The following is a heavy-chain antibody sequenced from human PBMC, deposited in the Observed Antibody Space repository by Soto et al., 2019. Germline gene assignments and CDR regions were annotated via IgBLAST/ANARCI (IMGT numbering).Heavy chain of an antibody. CDR3: ARDLWVEPELYYYGMDV. Sequence: NPSETLSLTCTASGDSISSADYYWSWIRQTPGKGLEWIGHIFYSGTTYYNPSLKSRLTISVDTSKNHFSLRLTSVTAADTAVYYCARDLWVEPELYYYGMDVWGQGTTVTVSS. J-gene: IGHJ6*02. D-gene: IGHD1-1*01. CDR1: GDSISSADYY. V-gene: IGHV4-30-4*01. CDR2: IFYSGTT.